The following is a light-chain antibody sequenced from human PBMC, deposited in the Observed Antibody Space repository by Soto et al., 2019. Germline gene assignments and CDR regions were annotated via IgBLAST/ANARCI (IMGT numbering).Light chain of an antibody. V-gene: IGKV3-11*01. CDR2: DAS. CDR3: QQYDSYPLT. CDR1: QSVGSY. J-gene: IGKJ4*01. Sequence: EIVLTQSPATLSLSPGERVTLSCRASQSVGSYLAWYQQKLGQAPRLLIYDASNRATGIPARFSGSGSGTDFTLTISSLEPEDFAVYYCQQYDSYPLTFGGGTRVEIK.